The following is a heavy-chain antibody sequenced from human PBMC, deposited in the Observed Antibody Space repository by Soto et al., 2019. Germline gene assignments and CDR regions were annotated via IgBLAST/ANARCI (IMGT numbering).Heavy chain of an antibody. D-gene: IGHD5-18*01. Sequence: EVQLLESGGGLVQPGGSLRLSCAASGFTFSSYAMSWVRQAPGKGLEWVSAISGSGGSTYYADSVKGRFTISRDNSKNKLYLQMNSLRAEDTAVYYCAKGNRGGYSPTEYDYWGQGTLVTVSS. J-gene: IGHJ4*02. CDR3: AKGNRGGYSPTEYDY. V-gene: IGHV3-23*01. CDR2: ISGSGGST. CDR1: GFTFSSYA.